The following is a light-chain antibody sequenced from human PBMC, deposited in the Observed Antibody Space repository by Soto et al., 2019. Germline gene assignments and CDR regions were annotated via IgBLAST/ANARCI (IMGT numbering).Light chain of an antibody. V-gene: IGLV2-14*01. Sequence: SALTQPASVSGSPGQSITISCTGTSSDVGGHNYVSWYRHHPGKAPKLIIYEVSNRPSGISNRFSGSKSDNTASLTISGLQAEDEADYYCSSYTSSSTWVFGGGTKVTVL. CDR3: SSYTSSSTWV. CDR2: EVS. J-gene: IGLJ3*02. CDR1: SSDVGGHNY.